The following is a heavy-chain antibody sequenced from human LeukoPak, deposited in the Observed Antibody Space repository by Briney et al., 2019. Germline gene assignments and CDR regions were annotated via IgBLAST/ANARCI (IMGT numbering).Heavy chain of an antibody. Sequence: PSETLSLTCTVSGGSVSGSYYWSWIRQPPGKGLEWIGYIYYSGSTNYNPSLKSRVTISVDTSKNQFSLKLSSVTAADTAVYYCARFRDGFLDYWGQGTLVTVSS. CDR2: IYYSGST. CDR3: ARFRDGFLDY. J-gene: IGHJ4*02. CDR1: GGSVSGSYY. D-gene: IGHD5-24*01. V-gene: IGHV4-61*01.